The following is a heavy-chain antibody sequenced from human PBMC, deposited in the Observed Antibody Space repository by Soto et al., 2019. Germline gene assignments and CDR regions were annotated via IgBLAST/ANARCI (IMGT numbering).Heavy chain of an antibody. V-gene: IGHV1-69*10. CDR1: GGTFSSYA. CDR3: ARGGYYDSSGYYYYYYYMDV. J-gene: IGHJ6*03. CDR2: IIPIFGIA. D-gene: IGHD3-22*01. Sequence: ASVKVSCKASGGTFSSYAISWVRQAPGQGLEWMGGIIPIFGIANYAQKFQGRVTITADKSTSTAYMELSSLRSEDTAVYYCARGGYYDSSGYYYYYYYMDVWGKGTTVTVSS.